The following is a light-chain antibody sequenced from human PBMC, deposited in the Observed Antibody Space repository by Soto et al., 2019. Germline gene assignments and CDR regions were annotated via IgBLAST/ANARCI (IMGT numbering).Light chain of an antibody. J-gene: IGKJ4*01. CDR2: GAS. V-gene: IGKV3-15*01. Sequence: EIVMTQSTATLSVSPGERATLSCRASQSVSSNLAWYQQKPGQAPRLLIYGASTSATGIPARFSGSGSDTEFTLTISSLQSEDVAVYYCQQYDSWPPLTFGGGTKVDIK. CDR3: QQYDSWPPLT. CDR1: QSVSSN.